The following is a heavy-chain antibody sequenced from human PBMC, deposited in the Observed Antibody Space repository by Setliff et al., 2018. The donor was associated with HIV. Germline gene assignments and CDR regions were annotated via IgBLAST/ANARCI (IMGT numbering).Heavy chain of an antibody. Sequence: SETLSLTCTVSGGSISSGSYYWSWIRQPAGKGLEWIGHIYTSGSTNYNPSLKSRVTTSVDTSKNKFTLKLSSVTAADTAEYYCARESYYDSGGYLDVWGKGTTVTVSS. CDR1: GGSISSGSYY. CDR2: IYTSGST. D-gene: IGHD3-22*01. J-gene: IGHJ6*04. V-gene: IGHV4-61*09. CDR3: ARESYYDSGGYLDV.